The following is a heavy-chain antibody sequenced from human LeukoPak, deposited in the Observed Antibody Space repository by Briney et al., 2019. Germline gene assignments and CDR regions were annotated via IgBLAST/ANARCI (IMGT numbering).Heavy chain of an antibody. V-gene: IGHV4-39*07. D-gene: IGHD1-26*01. CDR3: ARERGVGARNGIDY. CDR1: GGSISSSPYY. CDR2: IYYSGTT. Sequence: PSETLSLTCTVSGGSISSSPYYWGWIRQPPGKGLEWIGSIYYSGTTHYNPSLESRVTISVDTSKNQFSLKLSSVTAADTAVYYCARERGVGARNGIDYWGQGTLVTVSS. J-gene: IGHJ4*02.